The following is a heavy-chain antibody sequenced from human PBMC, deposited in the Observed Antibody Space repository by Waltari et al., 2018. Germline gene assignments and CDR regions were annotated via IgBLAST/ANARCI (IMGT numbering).Heavy chain of an antibody. Sequence: QLQLQESGPGLVKPSETLSLTCTVSGGSLSSSSYYWGWIRQPPGKGLEWIGSIYYSGGTYYNPSLKSRVTISVDTSKNQFSLKLSSVTAADTAVYYCARGVPAAWAGCFDYWGQGTLVTVSS. J-gene: IGHJ4*02. CDR3: ARGVPAAWAGCFDY. V-gene: IGHV4-39*01. CDR2: IYYSGGT. CDR1: GGSLSSSSYY. D-gene: IGHD2-2*01.